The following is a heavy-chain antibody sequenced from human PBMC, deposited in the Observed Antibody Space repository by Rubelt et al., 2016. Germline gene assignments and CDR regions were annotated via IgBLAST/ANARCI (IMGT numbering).Heavy chain of an antibody. V-gene: IGHV3-72*01. CDR1: GFTFSDYY. CDR2: TRRKPNSYTT. J-gene: IGHJ4*01. CDR3: ARVHDSSGYSFDY. D-gene: IGHD3-22*01. Sequence: EVQVVESGGGLVQPGGSLRLSCAASGFTFSDYYMDWVRQAPGKGLEWVGRTRRKPNSYTTEYAASVKGRFTISRDDSKSSLYLQISSLKTEETAVYYCARVHDSSGYSFDYWGQGTLVTVSS.